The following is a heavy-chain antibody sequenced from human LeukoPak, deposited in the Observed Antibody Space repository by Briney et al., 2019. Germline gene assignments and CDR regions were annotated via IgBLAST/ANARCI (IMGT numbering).Heavy chain of an antibody. Sequence: SETLSLTCAVYGGSFSGYYWSWIRQPPGKGLEWIGEINHSGSTNYSPSLKSRVTISVDTSKNQFSLKLSSVTAADTAVYYCARARYYYDSSGYTLDYWGQGTLVTVSS. CDR1: GGSFSGYY. J-gene: IGHJ4*02. CDR3: ARARYYYDSSGYTLDY. V-gene: IGHV4-34*01. D-gene: IGHD3-22*01. CDR2: INHSGST.